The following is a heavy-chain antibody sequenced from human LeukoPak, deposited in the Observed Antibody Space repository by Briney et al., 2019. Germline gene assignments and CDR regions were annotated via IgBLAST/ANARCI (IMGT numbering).Heavy chain of an antibody. Sequence: ASVKVSCKVSGYTLTELSMHWVRQAPGKGLEWMGGFDPEDGETIYAQKFQGRVTITADESTSTAYMELSSLRSEDTAVYYCARALWGGYGMDVWGQGATVTVSS. CDR3: ARALWGGYGMDV. J-gene: IGHJ6*02. V-gene: IGHV1-24*01. CDR1: GYTLTELS. CDR2: FDPEDGET. D-gene: IGHD3-16*01.